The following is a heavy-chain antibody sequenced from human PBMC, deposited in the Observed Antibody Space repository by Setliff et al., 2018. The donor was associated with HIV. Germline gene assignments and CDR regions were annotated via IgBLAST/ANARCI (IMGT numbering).Heavy chain of an antibody. D-gene: IGHD5-12*01. CDR3: AKGGGEIVPYYMDV. J-gene: IGHJ6*03. V-gene: IGHV3-23*01. CDR1: GFSFSSCA. CDR2: ISGSGGRT. Sequence: PGGSLRLSCAASGFSFSSCAMNWVRQAPGKGLQWVSVISGSGGRTNYADSVKGRFTISRDNSKNTLYLRMNGLRAEDTAVYYCAKGGGEIVPYYMDVWGNGTTVTVSS.